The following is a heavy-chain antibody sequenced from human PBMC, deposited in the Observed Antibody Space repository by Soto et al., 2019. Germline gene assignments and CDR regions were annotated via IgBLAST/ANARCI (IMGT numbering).Heavy chain of an antibody. CDR2: ISNDGNRK. Sequence: GGSLRLSCAASGFTFSENGIHWVRQAPGKGLEWVALISNDGNRKYYSDSVKGRLTISRDNSKNTASVEMHSLRPDDTAVYYCAKDWSGGGYFIDHWGQGALVTVSS. CDR1: GFTFSENG. J-gene: IGHJ4*02. D-gene: IGHD3-10*01. V-gene: IGHV3-30*18. CDR3: AKDWSGGGYFIDH.